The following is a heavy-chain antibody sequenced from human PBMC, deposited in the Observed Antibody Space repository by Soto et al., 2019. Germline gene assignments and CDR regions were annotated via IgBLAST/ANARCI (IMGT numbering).Heavy chain of an antibody. V-gene: IGHV1-24*01. J-gene: IGHJ6*02. Sequence: QVQLVQSGAEVKKPGASVKVSCKVSGYTLTELSMHWVRQAPGKGLEWMGGFDPEDGETIYAQKFQGRVTMYEDTSTDTAYRELSSLRSEDTAVYYWATGDGMDVWGQGTKVTVS. CDR3: ATGDGMDV. CDR1: GYTLTELS. CDR2: FDPEDGET.